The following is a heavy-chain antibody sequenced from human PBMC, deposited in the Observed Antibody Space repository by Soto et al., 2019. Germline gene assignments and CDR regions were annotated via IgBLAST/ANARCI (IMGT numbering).Heavy chain of an antibody. Sequence: GGSLRLSCAASEFTFSSYAMSWVRQAPGKGLEWVSGISGGGGSTYYADSVKGRFTISRDNSKNTLYLQMNSLRAEDTAVYFCAKGYCSSTSCSRGYFDYWGQGTLVTVSS. CDR3: AKGYCSSTSCSRGYFDY. J-gene: IGHJ4*02. V-gene: IGHV3-23*01. CDR1: EFTFSSYA. D-gene: IGHD2-2*01. CDR2: ISGGGGST.